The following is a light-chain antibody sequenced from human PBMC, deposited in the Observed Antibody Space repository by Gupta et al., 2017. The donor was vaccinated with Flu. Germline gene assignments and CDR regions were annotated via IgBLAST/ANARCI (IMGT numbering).Light chain of an antibody. Sequence: DSQMTQSPSTLSASVGDTVTITCRASHSMDTWLAWYQQRPGKAPPLLMYKASTLENGAPSRFRGSGSGTDFTLIINSLQYDDFATHYCQQYSNQSRTFGQGTKVEI. CDR1: HSMDTW. J-gene: IGKJ1*01. CDR3: QQYSNQSRT. V-gene: IGKV1-5*03. CDR2: KAS.